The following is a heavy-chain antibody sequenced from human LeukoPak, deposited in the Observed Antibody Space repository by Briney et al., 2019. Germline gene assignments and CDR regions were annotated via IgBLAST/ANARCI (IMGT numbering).Heavy chain of an antibody. V-gene: IGHV3-30*03. CDR3: ARGLRKFGGDYVYYFDY. J-gene: IGHJ4*02. CDR2: ISYDGSNK. CDR1: GFTFSSYG. D-gene: IGHD4-17*01. Sequence: PGRSLRLSCAASGFTFSSYGMHWVRQAPGKGLEWVAVISYDGSNKYYADSVKGRFTISRDNSKNTLYLQMNSLRAEDTAVYYCARGLRKFGGDYVYYFDYWGQGTLVTVSS.